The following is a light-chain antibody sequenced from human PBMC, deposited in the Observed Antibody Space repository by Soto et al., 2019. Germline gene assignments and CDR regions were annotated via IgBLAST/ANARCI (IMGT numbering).Light chain of an antibody. CDR2: EVS. CDR3: SSYAGSDTWI. Sequence: QSALTQPPSASGSPGQSVTISCTGSGSDVGRYDYVSWYQQHPGKVPKLMIFEVSRRPSGAPNRFSGSKSGNKASLTVSGLQAEDEADYYCSSYAGSDTWIFGGGTQLTVL. J-gene: IGLJ2*01. V-gene: IGLV2-8*01. CDR1: GSDVGRYDY.